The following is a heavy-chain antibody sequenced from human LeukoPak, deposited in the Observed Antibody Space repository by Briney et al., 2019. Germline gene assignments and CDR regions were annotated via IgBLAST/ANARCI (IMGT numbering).Heavy chain of an antibody. J-gene: IGHJ3*02. Sequence: GGSLRLSCAASGFTFSNAWMSWVRQAPGKGLEWVGRINTDGSGTTYADSVRGRFTISRDNAETTLYLQMSSLRAEDTAVYYCARSVPWQAAFDIWGQGTMVTVSS. CDR1: GFTFSNAW. V-gene: IGHV3-74*01. CDR3: ARSVPWQAAFDI. CDR2: INTDGSGT.